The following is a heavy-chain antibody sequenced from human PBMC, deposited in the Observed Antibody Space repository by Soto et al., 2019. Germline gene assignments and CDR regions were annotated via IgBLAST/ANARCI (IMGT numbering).Heavy chain of an antibody. J-gene: IGHJ4*02. V-gene: IGHV1-18*01. CDR3: ARNDYGDFHFDY. D-gene: IGHD4-17*01. CDR2: ISAYNGNT. Sequence: ASVKVSCKASGYTFTSYGISWVRQAPGQGLEWMGWISAYNGNTNYAQKLQGRVTMTTDTSTSTAYRELRSLRSDDTAVYYCARNDYGDFHFDYWGQGTLVTVSS. CDR1: GYTFTSYG.